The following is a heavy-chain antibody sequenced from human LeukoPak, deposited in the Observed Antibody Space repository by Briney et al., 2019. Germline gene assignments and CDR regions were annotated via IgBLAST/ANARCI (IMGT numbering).Heavy chain of an antibody. Sequence: SETLSLTCTVSGGSISSYYWTWIRQPPGKGLEWIGFIYYSGVTKYNPSLESRVTISLDASRNQLSLKLTSVTAADTAVYYCASKPLTSSIAAVDHWGQGTLVTVSS. J-gene: IGHJ4*02. V-gene: IGHV4-59*08. CDR2: IYYSGVT. CDR1: GGSISSYY. CDR3: ASKPLTSSIAAVDH. D-gene: IGHD6-13*01.